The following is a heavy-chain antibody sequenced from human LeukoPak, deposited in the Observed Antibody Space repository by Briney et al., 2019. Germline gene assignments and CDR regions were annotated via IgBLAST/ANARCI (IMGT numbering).Heavy chain of an antibody. CDR1: GYSISDAYY. V-gene: IGHV4-38-2*01. Sequence: SETLSLTCSVSGYSISDAYYWAWIRQSPGKRLEWIGSIYHTVSTYDNPSFKSRVTMSVDTSKNQFSLKLRSVTAADTAVYYCARPYYYEDSGYSGFDFWGQGTLVTVSS. CDR3: ARPYYYEDSGYSGFDF. CDR2: IYHTVST. D-gene: IGHD3-22*01. J-gene: IGHJ4*02.